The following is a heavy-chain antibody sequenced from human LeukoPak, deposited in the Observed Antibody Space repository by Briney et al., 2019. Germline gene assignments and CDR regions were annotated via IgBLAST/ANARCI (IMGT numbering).Heavy chain of an antibody. CDR1: GFTVSSNY. CDR2: IYSGGTT. CDR3: VRDVVN. V-gene: IGHV3-53*01. D-gene: IGHD3-22*01. Sequence: GGSLRLSCAASGFTVSSNYMSWVRQAPGKGLEWVSLIYSGGTTYYADSVKGRFTISRDNSKNTLYLQMDSLRAEDTAFYYCVRDVVNWGRGTLVTVSS. J-gene: IGHJ4*02.